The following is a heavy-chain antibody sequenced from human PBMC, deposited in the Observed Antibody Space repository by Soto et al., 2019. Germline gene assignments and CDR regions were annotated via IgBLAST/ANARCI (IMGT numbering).Heavy chain of an antibody. Sequence: QVQLVQFGAEVKKPGASVKVSCKVSGYTLTELSMHWVRQAPGKGLEWMGGFDPEDGETIYAQKFQGRVTMTEDTSTDTAYMELSSLRSEDTAVYYCATDGTKYYYGSGSYAFDPWGQGTLVTVSS. J-gene: IGHJ5*02. D-gene: IGHD3-10*01. CDR2: FDPEDGET. CDR1: GYTLTELS. CDR3: ATDGTKYYYGSGSYAFDP. V-gene: IGHV1-24*01.